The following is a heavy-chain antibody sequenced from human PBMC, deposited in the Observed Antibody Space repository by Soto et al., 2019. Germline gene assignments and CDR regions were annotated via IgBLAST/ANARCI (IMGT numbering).Heavy chain of an antibody. CDR2: IIPIFGTA. CDR1: GGTFSSSA. V-gene: IGHV1-69*13. CDR3: ARGITICGVVSPSYYYGMDV. D-gene: IGHD3-3*01. Sequence: SVKVSCKASGGTFSSSAISWVRQSPGQGLEWMGGIIPIFGTANYAQKFQGRVTITADESTSTAYMELSSLRSEDTAVYYCARGITICGVVSPSYYYGMDVWVQGTTGTVAS. J-gene: IGHJ6*02.